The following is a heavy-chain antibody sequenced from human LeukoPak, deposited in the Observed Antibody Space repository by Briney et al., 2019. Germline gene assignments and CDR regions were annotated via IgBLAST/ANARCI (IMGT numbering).Heavy chain of an antibody. CDR3: AREGTAPWRGVRGVMWY. CDR1: GYTLTGYY. J-gene: IGHJ4*02. CDR2: INPNSGGT. V-gene: IGHV1-2*02. Sequence: ASVKVSCKASGYTLTGYYMHWVRQAPGQGLEWMGWINPNSGGTNYAQKFQGRVTMTRDTSISTAYMELSRLRSDDTAVYYCAREGTAPWRGVRGVMWYWGQGTLVTVSS. D-gene: IGHD3-10*01.